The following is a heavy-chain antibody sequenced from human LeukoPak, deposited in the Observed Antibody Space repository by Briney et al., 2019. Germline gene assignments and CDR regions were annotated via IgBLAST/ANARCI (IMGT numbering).Heavy chain of an antibody. J-gene: IGHJ4*02. CDR2: IYYSGST. V-gene: IGHV4-39*01. CDR3: ASLLYCSSTSCSPNFDY. Sequence: PSETLSLTCTVSGGSISSSSYYWGWLRQPPGTGREWFGSIYYSGSTYYNPSLKSRAIISVDTSKHQFSLKLSSATAADTAVYYCASLLYCSSTSCSPNFDYWGQGTLVTVSS. D-gene: IGHD2-2*01. CDR1: GGSISSSSYY.